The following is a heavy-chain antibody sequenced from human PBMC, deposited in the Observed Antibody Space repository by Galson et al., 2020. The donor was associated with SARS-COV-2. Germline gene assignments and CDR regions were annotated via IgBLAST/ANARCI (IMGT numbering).Heavy chain of an antibody. Sequence: SETLSLTCTVSGDSLTTRSFFWGWVRQPPGKGLEWIAAILYDASTYYNPALRSRVTISADTTKNRYSLILTSATAADTAVYYCARHVTTAALTFTGGGMDVWGQGTTVTVSS. D-gene: IGHD6-25*01. CDR3: ARHVTTAALTFTGGGMDV. CDR1: GDSLTTRSFF. J-gene: IGHJ6*02. V-gene: IGHV4-39*01. CDR2: ILYDAST.